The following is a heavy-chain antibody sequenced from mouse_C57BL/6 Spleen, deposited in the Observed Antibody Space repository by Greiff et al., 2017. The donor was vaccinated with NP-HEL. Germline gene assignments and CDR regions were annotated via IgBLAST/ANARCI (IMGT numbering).Heavy chain of an antibody. D-gene: IGHD2-4*01. CDR3: ENYDGYYAMDY. CDR1: GYTFTSYT. J-gene: IGHJ4*01. CDR2: INPSSGYT. Sequence: QVQLQQSGAELARPGASVKMSCKASGYTFTSYTMHWVKQRPGQGLEWIGYINPSSGYTKYNQKFKDKATLTADKSSSTAYMQLSSLTSEDSAVYYCENYDGYYAMDYWGQGTSVTVSS. V-gene: IGHV1-4*01.